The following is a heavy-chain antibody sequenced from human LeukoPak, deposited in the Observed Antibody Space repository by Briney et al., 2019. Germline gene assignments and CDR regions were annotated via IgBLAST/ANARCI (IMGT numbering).Heavy chain of an antibody. CDR2: ISGSGGST. Sequence: PGGSLRLSCAASGFTFSSYAMSWVRQAPGKGLEWVSAISGSGGSTYYADSVKGRFTISRDNSKNTPYLQMNSLRAEDTAVYYCAKLKGYYDIRYYFDYWGQGTLVTVSS. D-gene: IGHD3-22*01. V-gene: IGHV3-23*01. CDR1: GFTFSSYA. J-gene: IGHJ4*02. CDR3: AKLKGYYDIRYYFDY.